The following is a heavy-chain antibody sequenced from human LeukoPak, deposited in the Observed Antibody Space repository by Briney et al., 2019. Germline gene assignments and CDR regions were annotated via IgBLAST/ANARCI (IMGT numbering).Heavy chain of an antibody. CDR2: IKQDGSQK. CDR1: GLTFSSYW. J-gene: IGHJ4*02. Sequence: PGGSLRLSCAASGLTFSSYWMSWVRQAPGKGLGWVANIKQDGSQKYYVDSVRGRFTISRDNSKNTLYLQMNNLRAEDTAVYYCARGGGYYAIDYWGQGTLVTVSS. D-gene: IGHD1-26*01. V-gene: IGHV3-7*03. CDR3: ARGGGYYAIDY.